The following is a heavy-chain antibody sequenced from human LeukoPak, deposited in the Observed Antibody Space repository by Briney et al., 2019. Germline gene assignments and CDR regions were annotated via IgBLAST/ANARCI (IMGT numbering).Heavy chain of an antibody. D-gene: IGHD3-10*01. CDR2: ISGSGGST. CDR1: GFTFSNAY. Sequence: PGGSLRLSCVASGFTFSNAYMSWVRQAPGKGLEWVSAISGSGGSTYYADSVKGRFTISRDNSKNTLYLQMNSLRAEDTAVYYCAKDLSLLWFGELLGAFDYWGQGTLVTVSS. V-gene: IGHV3-23*01. J-gene: IGHJ4*02. CDR3: AKDLSLLWFGELLGAFDY.